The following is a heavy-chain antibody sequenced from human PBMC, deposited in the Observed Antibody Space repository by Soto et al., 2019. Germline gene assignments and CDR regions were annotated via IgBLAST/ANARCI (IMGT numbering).Heavy chain of an antibody. CDR1: GFTFSSYG. Sequence: QVQLVESGGGVVQPGRSLRLSCAASGFTFSSYGMHWVRQAPGKGLEWVAVIWYDGSNKYYADSVTGRFTISRDNSKNTLYLQMNSLRAEDTAVYYCARDQEQWLVADYWGQGTLVTVSS. D-gene: IGHD6-19*01. J-gene: IGHJ4*02. V-gene: IGHV3-33*01. CDR2: IWYDGSNK. CDR3: ARDQEQWLVADY.